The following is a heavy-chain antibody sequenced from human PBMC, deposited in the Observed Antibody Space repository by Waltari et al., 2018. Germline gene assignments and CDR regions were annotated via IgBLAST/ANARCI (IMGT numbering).Heavy chain of an antibody. D-gene: IGHD3-3*01. CDR3: VKGAAYDFTRQWYFNL. V-gene: IGHV3-9*01. CDR1: GFRFADYG. Sequence: ELVESGGGLVQPGRSVRLPCAASGFRFADYGMHWVRQRPGKGLELVSGISWNSGVTTYADSVKGRFSISRDNAGDSLYLEIKSLTFDDTAFYYCVKGAAYDFTRQWYFNLWGRGTPLTVSS. CDR2: ISWNSGVT. J-gene: IGHJ2*01.